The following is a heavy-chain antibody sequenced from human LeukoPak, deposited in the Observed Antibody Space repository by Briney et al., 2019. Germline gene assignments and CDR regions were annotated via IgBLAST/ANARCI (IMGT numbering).Heavy chain of an antibody. CDR1: GYTFTSYG. V-gene: IGHV1-18*01. D-gene: IGHD3-10*01. CDR2: ISAYNGNT. Sequence: ASVEVSCKASGYTFTSYGISWVRQAPGQGLEWMGWISAYNGNTNYAQKLQGRVTMTTDTSTSTAYMELRSLRSDDTAVYYCAREGLLWFGEGREGFDPWGQGTLVTVSS. J-gene: IGHJ5*02. CDR3: AREGLLWFGEGREGFDP.